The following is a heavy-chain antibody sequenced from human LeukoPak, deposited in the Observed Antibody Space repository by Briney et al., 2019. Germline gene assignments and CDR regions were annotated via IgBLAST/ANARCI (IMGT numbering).Heavy chain of an antibody. CDR1: GGSISSYY. V-gene: IGHV4-4*07. Sequence: SETLSLTCTVSGGSISSYYWSWIRQPAGKGLEWIGRIYTSGSTNYNPSLKSRVTMSVDTSKNQFSLKLSSVTAADTAVYYCARLIVGATNGAFDIWGQGTMVTVSS. J-gene: IGHJ3*02. CDR3: ARLIVGATNGAFDI. D-gene: IGHD1-26*01. CDR2: IYTSGST.